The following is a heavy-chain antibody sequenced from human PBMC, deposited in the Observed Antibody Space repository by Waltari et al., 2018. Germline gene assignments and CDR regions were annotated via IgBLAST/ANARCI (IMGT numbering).Heavy chain of an antibody. CDR3: AREGAYATVTVDYFDY. D-gene: IGHD4-17*01. CDR1: GGSISSYY. V-gene: IGHV4-4*07. CDR2: IYTSGST. Sequence: QVQLQESGPGLVKPSETLSLTCTVSGGSISSYYWSWIRQPAGKGLEWIGRIYTSGSTNYNPSLKSRVTMSVDTSKNQFSLKLSSVTAADTAVYYCAREGAYATVTVDYFDYWGQGTLVIVSS. J-gene: IGHJ4*02.